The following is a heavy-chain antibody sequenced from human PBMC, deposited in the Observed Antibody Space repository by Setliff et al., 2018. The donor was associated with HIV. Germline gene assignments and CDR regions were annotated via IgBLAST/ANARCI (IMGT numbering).Heavy chain of an antibody. CDR1: GGSFSTYY. Sequence: SETLSLTCAVYGGSFSTYYWSWIRQSPGKRLEWLGEVNHSGGTNYNPSLKRRLIISSDASKNQFSLRLKSGTAADTAVYFCARRILRSAFDFWGHGTLVTVSS. D-gene: IGHD2-15*01. CDR3: ARRILRSAFDF. V-gene: IGHV4-34*01. J-gene: IGHJ4*01. CDR2: VNHSGGT.